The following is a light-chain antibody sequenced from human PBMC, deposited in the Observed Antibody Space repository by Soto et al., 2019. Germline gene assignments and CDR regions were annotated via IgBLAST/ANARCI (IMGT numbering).Light chain of an antibody. J-gene: IGLJ3*02. Sequence: QSVLTQPPSPSGTPGQRVTISCSGSNSNIGTNPVNWYQQLPGTAPKLLIYSNNQRPSGVPDRFSGSKSGTSASLAISGLQSEDEADYYCAAWDDSLNGWVFGGGTKVTVL. CDR1: NSNIGTNP. V-gene: IGLV1-44*01. CDR2: SNN. CDR3: AAWDDSLNGWV.